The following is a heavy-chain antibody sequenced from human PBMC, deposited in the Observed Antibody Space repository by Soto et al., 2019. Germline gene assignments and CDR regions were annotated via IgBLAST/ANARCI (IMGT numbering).Heavy chain of an antibody. CDR2: ISAGGGNT. Sequence: GGSLRLSCAASGFTFSSYAMGWVRQAPGKGLEWVSAISAGGGNTYYADSVKGRFTISRDNSKNTLYLQMNSLRAEDTAVYYCAKRDRFGSGSYFNRGDAFNIWGQGTMVTVSS. CDR3: AKRDRFGSGSYFNRGDAFNI. CDR1: GFTFSSYA. V-gene: IGHV3-23*01. D-gene: IGHD3-10*01. J-gene: IGHJ3*02.